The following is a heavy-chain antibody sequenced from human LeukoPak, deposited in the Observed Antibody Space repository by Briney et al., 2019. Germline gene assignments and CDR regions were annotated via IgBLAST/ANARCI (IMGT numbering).Heavy chain of an antibody. Sequence: PWGSLRLSCVASGLTVNSNYMTWVRQAPGEGLEWVSAIYSGGATYYAYSVKGRFTVSRDESKNTLYLQMYRLRVEDTAMYYCVSQKWLYAFDIWGQGTMVTVSS. CDR1: GLTVNSNY. V-gene: IGHV3-53*01. CDR3: VSQKWLYAFDI. CDR2: IYSGGAT. J-gene: IGHJ3*02. D-gene: IGHD5-24*01.